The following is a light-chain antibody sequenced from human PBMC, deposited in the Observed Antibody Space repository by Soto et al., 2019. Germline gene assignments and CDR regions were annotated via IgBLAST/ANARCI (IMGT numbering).Light chain of an antibody. V-gene: IGKV1-39*01. J-gene: IGKJ2*01. Sequence: DIPMTQSPSSLSASVGDTVTITCRAGHTFSSFLNWYQQRPGKAPKLLISGASTLRSGVPSRFSGSGSGTKFTLTINGLQPEDLATYYCLQSYSSPFTFGQGTKLEVK. CDR1: HTFSSF. CDR2: GAS. CDR3: LQSYSSPFT.